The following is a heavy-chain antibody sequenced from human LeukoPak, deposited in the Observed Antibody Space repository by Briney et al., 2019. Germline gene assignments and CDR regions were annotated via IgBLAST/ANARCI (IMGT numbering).Heavy chain of an antibody. CDR3: ARFDGFLSNFDY. CDR1: GGSISSHY. Sequence: SETLSLTCSVSGGSISSHYWSWIRQPPGKGLEWIGYIYYSGSTNYNPSLKSRVTISVDTSKNQFSLKLSSVTAADTAVYYCARFDGFLSNFDYWGQGTLVTVSS. V-gene: IGHV4-59*11. CDR2: IYYSGST. D-gene: IGHD3/OR15-3a*01. J-gene: IGHJ4*02.